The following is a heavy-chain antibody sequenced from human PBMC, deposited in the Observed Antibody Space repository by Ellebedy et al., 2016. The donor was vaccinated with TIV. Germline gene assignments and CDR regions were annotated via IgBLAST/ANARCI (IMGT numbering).Heavy chain of an antibody. V-gene: IGHV3-30*02. J-gene: IGHJ4*02. CDR3: AKGRSAAVDH. D-gene: IGHD6-13*01. CDR2: TRDDESKK. Sequence: GESLKISCVASGFSFSSYGMHWVRQAPGKGLEWVAYTRDDESKKYYADSVQGRFIISRDNSKNTLHLQMNSLRGNDTAVYYCAKGRSAAVDHWGQGILVTVSS. CDR1: GFSFSSYG.